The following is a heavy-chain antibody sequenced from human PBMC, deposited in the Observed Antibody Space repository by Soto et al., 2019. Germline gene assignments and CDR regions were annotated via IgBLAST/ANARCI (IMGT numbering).Heavy chain of an antibody. V-gene: IGHV3-53*04. CDR3: ARDRQSSGWLDAFDI. CDR1: GFTVSSNY. Sequence: EVQLVESGGGLVQPGGSLRLSCAASGFTVSSNYMSWVRQAPGKGLEWVSGIFTGGSTYYADSVKGRFTISRHSSMNTVYLHMDSLSAEDTDVYYCARDRQSSGWLDAFDICGQGTMVTVSS. J-gene: IGHJ3*02. D-gene: IGHD6-19*01. CDR2: IFTGGST.